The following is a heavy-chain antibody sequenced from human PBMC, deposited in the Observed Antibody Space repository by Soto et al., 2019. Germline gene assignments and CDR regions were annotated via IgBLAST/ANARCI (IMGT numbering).Heavy chain of an antibody. J-gene: IGHJ6*02. D-gene: IGHD3-22*01. CDR2: INHSGST. Sequence: SETLSLTCAVYGGSFSGYYWSWIRQPPGKGREWIGEINHSGSTNYNPSLKSRGTLSVDTSKNQFPLKLSSVTAADTAVYYCARERYYDSSGYRDYYYYYYGMDVWGQGPTVT. V-gene: IGHV4-34*01. CDR3: ARERYYDSSGYRDYYYYYYGMDV. CDR1: GGSFSGYY.